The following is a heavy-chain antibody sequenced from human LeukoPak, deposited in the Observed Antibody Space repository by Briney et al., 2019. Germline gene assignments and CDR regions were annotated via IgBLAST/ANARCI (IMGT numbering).Heavy chain of an antibody. V-gene: IGHV4-38-2*02. Sequence: SETLSLTCTVSGYSISSGYYWGWVRQPPGKGLEWIGSIYHSGSTYYNPSLKSRVTISVDTSKNQFSLKLSSVTAADTAVYYCARGKSTYSSGCYYYFDYWGQGTLVTVSS. D-gene: IGHD3-22*01. CDR1: GYSISSGYY. CDR2: IYHSGST. J-gene: IGHJ4*02. CDR3: ARGKSTYSSGCYYYFDY.